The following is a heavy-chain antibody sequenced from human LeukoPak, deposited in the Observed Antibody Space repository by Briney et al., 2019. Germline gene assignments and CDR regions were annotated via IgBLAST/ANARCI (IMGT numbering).Heavy chain of an antibody. V-gene: IGHV3-66*01. D-gene: IGHD2-21*01. CDR1: GFTVSSNY. CDR3: ARTRRFPNWFDP. CDR2: IYSGGST. J-gene: IGHJ5*02. Sequence: GGSLRLSCAASGFTVSSNYMSWVRQAPGKGLEWVSVIYSGGSTYYADSVKGRFTISRDNSKNTLYLQMNSLRAEDTAVYYCARTRRFPNWFDPWGQGTLVTVSS.